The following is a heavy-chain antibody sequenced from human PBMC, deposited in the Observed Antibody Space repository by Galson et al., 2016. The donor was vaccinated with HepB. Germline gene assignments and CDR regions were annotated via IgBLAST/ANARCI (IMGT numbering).Heavy chain of an antibody. CDR2: IIPTFDST. D-gene: IGHD2-21*01. V-gene: IGHV1-69*13. CDR3: ARGLREDPPDQ. CDR1: GGSFRADV. Sequence: SVKVSCKASGGSFRADVFSWVRQAPGQGLEWMGGIIPTFDSTTYAQKFQGRVTLTADESTTTVYMELRSLRSDDTAVYYFARGLREDPPDQWGQGTLVIVSS. J-gene: IGHJ5*02.